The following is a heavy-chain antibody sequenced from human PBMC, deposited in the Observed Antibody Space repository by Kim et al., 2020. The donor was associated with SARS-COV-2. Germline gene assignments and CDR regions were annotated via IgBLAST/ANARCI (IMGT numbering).Heavy chain of an antibody. CDR3: TMRGSSSWYDY. CDR2: IIPMFETA. CDR1: GGDFSRYT. V-gene: IGHV1-69*06. Sequence: SVKVSCKASGGDFSRYTVSWVRQAPGQGLQWMGGIIPMFETANYAQKFQGRVTITADKSTSTVYMELSSLTSDDTAVYYWTMRGSSSWYDYWGQGTLVTVSS. D-gene: IGHD6-13*01. J-gene: IGHJ4*02.